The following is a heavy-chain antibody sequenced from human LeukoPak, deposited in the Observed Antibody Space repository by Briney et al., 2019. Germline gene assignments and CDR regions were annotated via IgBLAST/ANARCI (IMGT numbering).Heavy chain of an antibody. J-gene: IGHJ3*02. CDR2: TYYGGST. V-gene: IGHV4-59*11. CDR3: ATLGRAAGNAFDI. D-gene: IGHD1-26*01. Sequence: SETLSFTCSVSGDSISFHFWSWIRQPPGKGLEWIGHTYYGGSTDYNPSLASRVTVSADTSKNQFSLKLSSVTAADTAVYYCATLGRAAGNAFDIWGQGTVVIVSS. CDR1: GDSISFHF.